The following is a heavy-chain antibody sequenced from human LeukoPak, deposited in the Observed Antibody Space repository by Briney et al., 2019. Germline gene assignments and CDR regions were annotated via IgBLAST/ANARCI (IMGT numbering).Heavy chain of an antibody. CDR2: IYPGDSDT. Sequence: GESLKISCKGSGYSFTSYRIGWVRQMPGKGLEWMGIIYPGDSDTRYSPSFQGQVTISADKSISTAYLQWSSLKASDTAMYYCARHPSGYSYGLLRWYFDLWGRGTLVTVSS. D-gene: IGHD5-18*01. CDR3: ARHPSGYSYGLLRWYFDL. V-gene: IGHV5-51*01. CDR1: GYSFTSYR. J-gene: IGHJ2*01.